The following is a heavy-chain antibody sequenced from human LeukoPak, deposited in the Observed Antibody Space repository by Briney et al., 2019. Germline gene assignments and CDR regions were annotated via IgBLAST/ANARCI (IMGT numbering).Heavy chain of an antibody. CDR2: ISYDGSNK. V-gene: IGHV3-30-3*01. Sequence: GGSLRLSCAASGFTFSSYAVHWVRQAPGKGLEWVAVISYDGSNKYYADSVKGRFTISRDNSKNTLYLQMNSLRAEDTAVYYCARGRFDYWGQGTLVTVSS. CDR3: ARGRFDY. J-gene: IGHJ4*02. CDR1: GFTFSSYA.